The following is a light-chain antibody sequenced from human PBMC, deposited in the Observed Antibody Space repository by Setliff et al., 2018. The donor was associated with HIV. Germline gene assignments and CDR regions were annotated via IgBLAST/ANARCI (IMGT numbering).Light chain of an antibody. V-gene: IGKV4-1*01. J-gene: IGKJ2*01. CDR3: QEYYTSPYN. CDR2: WAS. CDR1: QSILYTSNNKNY. Sequence: DIVMTQSPDSLAVSLGESATINCRSSQSILYTSNNKNYLAWYQQKPGQSPKLLIYWASTREFGVPDRFSGSGSGTDFTLTISGLQAEDVAVYYCQEYYTSPYNFGQGTKVDIK.